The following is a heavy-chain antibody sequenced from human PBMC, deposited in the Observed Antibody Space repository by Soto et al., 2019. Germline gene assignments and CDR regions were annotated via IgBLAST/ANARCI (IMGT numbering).Heavy chain of an antibody. V-gene: IGHV1-3*04. J-gene: IGHJ4*02. D-gene: IGHD4-17*01. Sequence: QVQLVQSGAEVKKPGASVKVSCKASGYTLTSYAMHWVRQAPGHRLEWMGWINTGNGNTKYLQKFQGRVTITRDTSASTAYMELSSLRSEDTAVYYCARGQRAVTTFYFDYWGQGTLVTVSS. CDR3: ARGQRAVTTFYFDY. CDR1: GYTLTSYA. CDR2: INTGNGNT.